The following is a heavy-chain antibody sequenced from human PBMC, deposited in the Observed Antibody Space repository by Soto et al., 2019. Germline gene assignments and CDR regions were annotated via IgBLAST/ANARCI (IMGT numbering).Heavy chain of an antibody. D-gene: IGHD2-15*01. CDR1: GFNIRSHA. CDR3: AKGESKYCSGGSCYNFDY. J-gene: IGHJ4*02. Sequence: GGLNRHPNTAAGFNIRSHAMTWVRKTTGKGLEWVSAISGSGSSSYYAGSVKGRFTISRVNSKNTLYLQMNSLGAEDTAVYYCAKGESKYCSGGSCYNFDYWGQGIQVTVSS. CDR2: ISGSGSSS. V-gene: IGHV3-23*01.